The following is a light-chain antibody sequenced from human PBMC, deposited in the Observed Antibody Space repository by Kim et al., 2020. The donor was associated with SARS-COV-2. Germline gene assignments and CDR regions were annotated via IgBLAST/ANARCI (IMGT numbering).Light chain of an antibody. Sequence: VSPGERATLSGGASQNIGGALAWYQQKPGQAPRLLIYDASTRATGVPARFSGSRSGTEFILTISSLQPDDFAVYYCQQYDNGPPNTFGQGTKLEI. V-gene: IGKV3-15*01. CDR1: QNIGGA. CDR2: DAS. J-gene: IGKJ2*01. CDR3: QQYDNGPPNT.